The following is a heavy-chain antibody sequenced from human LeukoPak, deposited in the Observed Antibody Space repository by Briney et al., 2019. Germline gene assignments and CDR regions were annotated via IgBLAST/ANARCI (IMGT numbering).Heavy chain of an antibody. V-gene: IGHV4-59*01. J-gene: IGHJ5*02. D-gene: IGHD3-16*01. CDR3: ARSRGGYGDYGSWFDP. CDR1: GGSITGNY. CDR2: IHYSGST. Sequence: SETLSLTCTVSGGSITGNYWSWIRQPPGKALEWIGYIHYSGSTKYNPSPKSRVTISVDTSENQFSLTLNSVTAADTAVYYCARSRGGYGDYGSWFDPWGQGILVTVSS.